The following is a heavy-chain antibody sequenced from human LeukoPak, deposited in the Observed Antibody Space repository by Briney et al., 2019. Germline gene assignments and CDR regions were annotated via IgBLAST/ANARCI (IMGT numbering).Heavy chain of an antibody. Sequence: SETLSLTCTVSGGSINNYFWSWIRQPPGKGLEWIGYIYYSGSTNYNPSLKSRVTISVDTSKNQFSLKLSSVTAADTAVYYCARVNSSSWYGDAFDIWGQGTMVTVSS. V-gene: IGHV4-59*01. D-gene: IGHD6-13*01. CDR3: ARVNSSSWYGDAFDI. CDR1: GGSINNYF. J-gene: IGHJ3*02. CDR2: IYYSGST.